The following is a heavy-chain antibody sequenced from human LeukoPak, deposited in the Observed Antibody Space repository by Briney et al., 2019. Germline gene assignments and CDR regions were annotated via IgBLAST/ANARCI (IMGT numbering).Heavy chain of an antibody. CDR1: GFTFSSYA. Sequence: GGSLRLSCAASGFTFSSYAMSWVRQAPGKGLEWVSAISGSGGSTYYADSVKGRFTISRDNAKNSLYLQMNSLRAEDTALYYCARHYPHFDYWGQGTLVTVSS. CDR2: ISGSGGST. D-gene: IGHD1-26*01. J-gene: IGHJ4*02. V-gene: IGHV3-23*01. CDR3: ARHYPHFDY.